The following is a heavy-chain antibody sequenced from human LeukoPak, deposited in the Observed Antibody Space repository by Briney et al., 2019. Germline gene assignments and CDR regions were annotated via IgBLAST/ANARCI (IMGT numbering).Heavy chain of an antibody. CDR1: VGSTSSSGYY. Sequence: SETLSLTCTVSVGSTSSSGYYSGWIRHPPGRGLEWVVSVYFTGSTFYNPSLKSRVTTSEDTSKNHCSLNLSSVTAADTAVYYCARHRGRYYDSGSYYYFDYWGQGTLVTVSS. CDR3: ARHRGRYYDSGSYYYFDY. V-gene: IGHV4-39*02. CDR2: VYFTGST. J-gene: IGHJ4*02. D-gene: IGHD3-10*01.